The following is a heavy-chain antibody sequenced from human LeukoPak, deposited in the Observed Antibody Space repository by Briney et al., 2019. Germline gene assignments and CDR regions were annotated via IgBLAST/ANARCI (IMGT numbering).Heavy chain of an antibody. V-gene: IGHV3-23*01. CDR3: AKDFHGDFPYFFDY. CDR2: ISGSGGTT. CDR1: GFTFSSFG. J-gene: IGHJ4*02. Sequence: GGSLRLSCAASGFTFSSFGMRWVRQAPGKGLEWVSAISGSGGTTYYADSVKGRFTISRDNSKKTMYLQMKSLRAEDTAVYYCAKDFHGDFPYFFDYWGQGTLVTVSS.